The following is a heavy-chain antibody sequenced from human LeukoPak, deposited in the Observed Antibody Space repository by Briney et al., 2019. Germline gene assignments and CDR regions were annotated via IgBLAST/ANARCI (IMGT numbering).Heavy chain of an antibody. D-gene: IGHD6-13*01. Sequence: TSETLSLTCTVSGYSISSGYYWGWIRQPPGKGLEWIGSIYHSGSTNYNPSLKSRVTISVDTSKNQFSLKLSSVTAADTAVYYCARRPPFIAAAGNWFDPWGQGTLVTVSS. V-gene: IGHV4-38-2*02. CDR2: IYHSGST. CDR1: GYSISSGYY. J-gene: IGHJ5*02. CDR3: ARRPPFIAAAGNWFDP.